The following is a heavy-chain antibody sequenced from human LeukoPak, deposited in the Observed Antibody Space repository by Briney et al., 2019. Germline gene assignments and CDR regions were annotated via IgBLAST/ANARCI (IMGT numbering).Heavy chain of an antibody. J-gene: IGHJ5*02. V-gene: IGHV4-39*01. D-gene: IGHD3-16*01. CDR2: ISYSGST. Sequence: SETLSLTCSVSGASITNNTYYWGWFRQPPGRGREWVGSISYSGSTYYNPSLKSPLTIFVDTSKNQFSLRLNSVTAADTALYYCAKRKGVWGNYFDPWGQGILVTVSS. CDR3: AKRKGVWGNYFDP. CDR1: GASITNNTYY.